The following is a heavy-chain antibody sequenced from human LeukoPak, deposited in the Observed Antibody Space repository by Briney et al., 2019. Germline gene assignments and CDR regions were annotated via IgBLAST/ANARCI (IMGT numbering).Heavy chain of an antibody. Sequence: GGSLRLSCAASGSTFSSYEMNWVRQAPGKGLQRVSYISSSGSTIYYADSVKGRFTISRDNAKNSLYLQMNSLRAEDTAVYYCAREYGPRGANAFDIWGQGTMVTVSS. J-gene: IGHJ3*02. V-gene: IGHV3-48*03. CDR3: AREYGPRGANAFDI. D-gene: IGHD4-17*01. CDR2: ISSSGSTI. CDR1: GSTFSSYE.